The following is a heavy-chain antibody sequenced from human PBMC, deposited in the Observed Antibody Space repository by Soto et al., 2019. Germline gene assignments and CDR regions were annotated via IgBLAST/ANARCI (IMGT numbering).Heavy chain of an antibody. J-gene: IGHJ3*02. CDR1: GFTFSSYS. V-gene: IGHV3-48*01. D-gene: IGHD6-19*01. Sequence: HPGGSLRLSCAASGFTFSSYSMNWVRQAPGKGLEWVSYISSSSSTIYYADSVKGRFTISRDNAKNSLYLQMNSLRAEDTAVYYCARESSGWPPLAFDIWGQGTMVTVSS. CDR2: ISSSSSTI. CDR3: ARESSGWPPLAFDI.